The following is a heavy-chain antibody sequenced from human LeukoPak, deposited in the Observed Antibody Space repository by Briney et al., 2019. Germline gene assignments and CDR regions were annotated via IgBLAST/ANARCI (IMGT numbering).Heavy chain of an antibody. CDR3: AKGTGSYYVKSYFDY. Sequence: GGSLRLSCAASGFTFDDYAMHWVRQAPGKGLEWVSLISGDGGSTYYADSVKGRFTISRDNSKNTLYLQMNSLRAEDTAVYYCAKGTGSYYVKSYFDYWGQGTLVTVSS. CDR2: ISGDGGST. D-gene: IGHD3-10*01. J-gene: IGHJ4*02. V-gene: IGHV3-43*02. CDR1: GFTFDDYA.